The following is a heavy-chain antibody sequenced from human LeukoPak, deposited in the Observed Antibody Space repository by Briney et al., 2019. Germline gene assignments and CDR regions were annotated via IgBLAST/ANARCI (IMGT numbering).Heavy chain of an antibody. D-gene: IGHD4-17*01. CDR1: GFTFSIYA. CDR3: ARVYGDGTFDY. V-gene: IGHV3-23*01. Sequence: GGSLRLSCAASGFTFSIYAMSWVRQAPGKGLEWVSTLSGTGDSTYYADSVKGRFTISRDNSKNSLYLQMNSLRAEDTAVYYCARVYGDGTFDYWGQGTLVTVSS. CDR2: LSGTGDST. J-gene: IGHJ4*02.